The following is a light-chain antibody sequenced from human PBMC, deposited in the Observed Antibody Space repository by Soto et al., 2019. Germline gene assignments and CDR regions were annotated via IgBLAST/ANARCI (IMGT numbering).Light chain of an antibody. J-gene: IGLJ2*01. V-gene: IGLV1-40*01. Sequence: QSVLRQPPSVSGAPGQRVTISCTGSSSNIGAGYDVHWYQHLPGTAPKLLIYGNSNRPSGVPDRFSGSKSGTSASLVITGLQAEDEADYYCCSYAGSSTLVVFGGGTKVTVL. CDR2: GNS. CDR1: SSNIGAGYD. CDR3: CSYAGSSTLVV.